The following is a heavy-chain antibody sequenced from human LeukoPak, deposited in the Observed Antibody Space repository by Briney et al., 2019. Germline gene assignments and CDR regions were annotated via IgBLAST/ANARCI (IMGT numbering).Heavy chain of an antibody. CDR3: ARELEDGHYYYGMDV. J-gene: IGHJ6*04. V-gene: IGHV1-69*06. Sequence: SVKVSCKASGGTFSSYAISWVRQAPGQGLEWMGRIIPIFGTANYAQKFQGRVTITADKSTSTAYMELSGLRSEDTAVYYCARELEDGHYYYGMDVWGKGTTVTVSS. CDR2: IIPIFGTA. CDR1: GGTFSSYA. D-gene: IGHD5-24*01.